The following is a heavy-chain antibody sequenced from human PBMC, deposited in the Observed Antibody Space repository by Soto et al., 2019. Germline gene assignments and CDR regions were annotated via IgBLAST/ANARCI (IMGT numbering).Heavy chain of an antibody. D-gene: IGHD1-1*01. Sequence: QVHLVQSGAEVKKPGASVKVSCKASGYTFTSYGITWVRQAPGQGLEWMGWISAHNGNTDYAQKLQGRVLVTRDTSTSPAYMELRSLRSDDTAVYYCARGRYGDYWGQGALVTVSS. CDR2: ISAHNGNT. CDR3: ARGRYGDY. CDR1: GYTFTSYG. J-gene: IGHJ4*02. V-gene: IGHV1-18*01.